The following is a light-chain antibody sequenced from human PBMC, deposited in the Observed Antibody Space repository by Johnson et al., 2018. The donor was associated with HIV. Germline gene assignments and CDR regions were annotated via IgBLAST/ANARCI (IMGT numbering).Light chain of an antibody. CDR1: SSNIGNNY. J-gene: IGLJ1*01. CDR3: GTWGSRLNGYL. V-gene: IGLV1-51*02. CDR2: EST. Sequence: QSVLTQPPSVSAAPGQKVTISCSGSSSNIGNNYVSWYQQLPGTAPKLLIYESTNRPSGIPDRFSGSKSVTSATLGISGLQTGDEADYYCGTWGSRLNGYLFGPGTKVTVL.